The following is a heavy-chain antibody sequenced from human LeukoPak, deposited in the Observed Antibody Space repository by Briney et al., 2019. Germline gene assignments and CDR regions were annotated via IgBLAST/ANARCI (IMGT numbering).Heavy chain of an antibody. Sequence: PSETLSLTCTVSGGSISSYYWSWIRQPPGKGLEWIGYIYYSGSTNYNPSLKSRVTISVDTSKNQFSLKLSSVTDADTAVYYCARGTRGDYVYHRGNLRRMVFYYYMDVWGKGTTVTVSS. J-gene: IGHJ6*03. D-gene: IGHD4-17*01. CDR3: ARGTRGDYVYHRGNLRRMVFYYYMDV. CDR1: GGSISSYY. V-gene: IGHV4-59*01. CDR2: IYYSGST.